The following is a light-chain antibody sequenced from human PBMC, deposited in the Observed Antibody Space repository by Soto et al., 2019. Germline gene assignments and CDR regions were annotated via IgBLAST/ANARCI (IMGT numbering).Light chain of an antibody. CDR1: QSVSSSY. CDR3: QQYGSSFT. V-gene: IGKV3-20*01. CDR2: GAS. Sequence: EIVLTQSPGTLSSSPGERATLSCRASQSVSSSYLAWYQQKPGQAPRLLIYGASSRATGIPDRFSGSGSGTDFTLTISRLEPEDFAVYYCQQYGSSFTFGPGTKVDIK. J-gene: IGKJ3*01.